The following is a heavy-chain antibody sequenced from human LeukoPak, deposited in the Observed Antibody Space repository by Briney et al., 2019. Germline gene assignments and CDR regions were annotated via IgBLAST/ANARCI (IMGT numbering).Heavy chain of an antibody. CDR2: IYYSGST. D-gene: IGHD3-3*01. V-gene: IGHV4-39*01. CDR3: ARQPRVLRFLEWLLYSWFDP. J-gene: IGHJ5*02. Sequence: PSETLSLTCTVSGGSISSSSYYWGWIRQPPWRGLEWIGSIYYSGSTYYNPSLKSRATISVDTSKNQFSLKLSSVTAVDTAVYYCARQPRVLRFLEWLLYSWFDPWGQGTLVTVSS. CDR1: GGSISSSSYY.